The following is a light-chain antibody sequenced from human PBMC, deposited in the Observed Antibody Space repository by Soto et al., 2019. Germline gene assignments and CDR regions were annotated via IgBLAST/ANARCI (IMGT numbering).Light chain of an antibody. CDR1: QSVSSDY. V-gene: IGKV3-20*01. CDR2: GAS. CDR3: QQTNNYPWT. J-gene: IGKJ2*02. Sequence: EIVLTQSPDTLSLSPGERATLSCRASQSVSSDYLAWYQQKPGQAPRLLIYGASNRATGVPDRFSGSGSGTDFTLTISRLEPEDSATYYCQQTNNYPWTFGPGTKLEI.